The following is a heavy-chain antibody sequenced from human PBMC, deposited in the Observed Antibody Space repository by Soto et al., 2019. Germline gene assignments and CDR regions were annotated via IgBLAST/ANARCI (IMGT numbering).Heavy chain of an antibody. CDR2: INAGNGNT. CDR1: GYTFTGYA. D-gene: IGHD3-9*01. V-gene: IGHV1-3*01. J-gene: IGHJ4*02. CDR3: ACTYYDILNGYTPFAY. Sequence: ASVKVSCKASGYTFTGYAMHWVRQAPGQRLEWMGWINAGNGNTKYSQKFQGRVTITRDTSASTAYMELSSLRSEDTAVYYCACTYYDILNGYTPFAYWGQGTLVTVSS.